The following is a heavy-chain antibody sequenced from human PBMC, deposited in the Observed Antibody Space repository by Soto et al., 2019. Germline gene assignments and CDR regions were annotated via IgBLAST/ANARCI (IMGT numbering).Heavy chain of an antibody. Sequence: GSLRLSCAASGFIFSAFGIHWVRQAPGKGLGWVAFLSHDGSNKYYADSVRGRFTISRDNSKNTVYLQMNSPRPDDTAVYYCARDRDGGTYTYFDNWGQGTRVTVSS. D-gene: IGHD1-26*01. V-gene: IGHV3-30*03. CDR1: GFIFSAFG. J-gene: IGHJ4*02. CDR2: LSHDGSNK. CDR3: ARDRDGGTYTYFDN.